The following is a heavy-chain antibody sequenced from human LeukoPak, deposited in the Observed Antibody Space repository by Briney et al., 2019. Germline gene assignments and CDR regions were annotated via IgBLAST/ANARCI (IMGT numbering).Heavy chain of an antibody. D-gene: IGHD4-17*01. CDR1: GYTFTVYY. V-gene: IGHV1-2*02. Sequence: GASVKVSCKASGYTFTVYYMHWVRQAPGQGLEWMGWINPNSGGTNYAQKFQGRVTMTRDTSISTAYMELSRLRSDDTAVYYCARGAVYGDYGVDYWGQGTLVTVSS. J-gene: IGHJ4*02. CDR3: ARGAVYGDYGVDY. CDR2: INPNSGGT.